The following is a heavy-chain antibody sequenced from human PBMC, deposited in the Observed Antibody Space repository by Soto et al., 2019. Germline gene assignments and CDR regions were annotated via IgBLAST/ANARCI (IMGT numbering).Heavy chain of an antibody. CDR3: ARVVIAADYYFDY. V-gene: IGHV4-4*02. Sequence: QVQLQESGPGLVKPSGTLSLTCAVSGDSISSSNWWSWVRQPPGKGLEWIGEIYQNGNTNYNPSLKSRGXXSXSXXKNQFSLKVNSVTAADTAVYYCARVVIAADYYFDYWGQGTLVTVSS. CDR2: IYQNGNT. J-gene: IGHJ4*02. D-gene: IGHD2-15*01. CDR1: GDSISSSNW.